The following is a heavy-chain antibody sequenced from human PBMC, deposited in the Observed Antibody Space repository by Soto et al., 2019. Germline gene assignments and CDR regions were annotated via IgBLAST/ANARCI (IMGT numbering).Heavy chain of an antibody. D-gene: IGHD3-10*01. CDR3: AKDRTMFRGVPEADV. J-gene: IGHJ6*02. Sequence: GGSLRLSCAASGFTFSSYGMHWVRQAPGKGLECVAVISYEGSDKYYADSVKGRFTISRDNSKNTLYLQMNSLRAEDTAVYYCAKDRTMFRGVPEADVWGQGTTVTVYS. CDR2: ISYEGSDK. CDR1: GFTFSSYG. V-gene: IGHV3-30*18.